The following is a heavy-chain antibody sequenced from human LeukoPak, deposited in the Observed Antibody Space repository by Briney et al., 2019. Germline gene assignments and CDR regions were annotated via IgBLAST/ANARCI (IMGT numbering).Heavy chain of an antibody. CDR3: AKDADSSGWYVGGY. J-gene: IGHJ4*02. CDR2: ISYDGSSK. D-gene: IGHD6-19*01. CDR1: GFIFSDYG. Sequence: PGRSLRLSCAVSGFIFSDYGMHWVRQAPGQGLEWLAVISYDGSSKYYADSVKGRFTISRDNSRSTLYLQMNSLGAEDTAVYYCAKDADSSGWYVGGYWGQGTLVTVSS. V-gene: IGHV3-30*18.